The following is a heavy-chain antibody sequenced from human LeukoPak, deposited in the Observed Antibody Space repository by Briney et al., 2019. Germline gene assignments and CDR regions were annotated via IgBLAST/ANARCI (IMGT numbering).Heavy chain of an antibody. CDR1: GHTFSTGA. CDR3: ASHRGTTMDLGDPFDY. V-gene: IGHV3-30*04. CDR2: SSYDGTGN. D-gene: IGHD1-1*01. Sequence: GGSLTLSCAASGHTFSTGAMRCCLQPPAKGLEWWAGSSYDGTGNYYAASVKGRFTISGDTSKNQLFLQMNSLTSDDAAVYYCASHRGTTMDLGDPFDYGGQGTLFTVSS. J-gene: IGHJ4*02.